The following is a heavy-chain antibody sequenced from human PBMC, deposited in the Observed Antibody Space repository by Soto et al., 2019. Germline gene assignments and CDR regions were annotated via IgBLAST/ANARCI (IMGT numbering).Heavy chain of an antibody. D-gene: IGHD5-12*01. J-gene: IGHJ6*04. CDR1: WFPVSSNY. V-gene: IGHV3-53*01. CDR3: ASEGATTQYYYYGMDV. Sequence: GGSLRLSCAGSWFPVSSNYMSWVRQAPGKGLEWVSVIYSGGSTYYADSVKGRFTISRDNSKNTLYLQMNSLRAEDTAVYYCASEGATTQYYYYGMDVWGKGTTVTVSS. CDR2: IYSGGST.